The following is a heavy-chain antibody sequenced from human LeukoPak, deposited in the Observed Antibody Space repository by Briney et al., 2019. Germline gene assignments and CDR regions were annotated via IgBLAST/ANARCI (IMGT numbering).Heavy chain of an antibody. CDR2: IYSGGST. Sequence: GGSLRLSCAASGFTFTTYAMTWVRQAPGKGLEWVSVIYSGGSTYYADSVKGRFTISRDNSKNTLYLQMNSLRAEDTAVYYCARDPNYYDSSGDWGQGTLVTVSS. CDR1: GFTFTTYA. CDR3: ARDPNYYDSSGD. V-gene: IGHV3-66*02. J-gene: IGHJ4*02. D-gene: IGHD3-22*01.